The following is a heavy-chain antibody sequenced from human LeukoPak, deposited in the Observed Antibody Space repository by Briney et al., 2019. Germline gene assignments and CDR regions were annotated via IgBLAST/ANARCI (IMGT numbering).Heavy chain of an antibody. CDR1: GFTFSSYG. J-gene: IGHJ4*02. D-gene: IGHD2-15*01. CDR2: IRYDGSNK. V-gene: IGHV3-30*02. Sequence: PGGSLRLSCAASGFTFSSYGMHWVRQAPGKGLEWVAFIRYDGSNKYYADSVKGRFTISRDNSKNTLYLQMNSLRAEDTAVYYCAKDAIYCSGGSCPDYWGQGTLVTVSS. CDR3: AKDAIYCSGGSCPDY.